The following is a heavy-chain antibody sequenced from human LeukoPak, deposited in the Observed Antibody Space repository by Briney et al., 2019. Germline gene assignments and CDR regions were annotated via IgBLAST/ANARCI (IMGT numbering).Heavy chain of an antibody. J-gene: IGHJ5*02. CDR1: GFTFSSYS. CDR3: ARSRTYYYDTNWFDP. CDR2: ISGSTSYI. D-gene: IGHD3-22*01. Sequence: PGGSLRLSCAVSGFTFSSYSMNWVRQTPGKGLEWVASISGSTSYIFYAESVKGRFTISRDNAKNSLYLEMNSLRDEDTAVYYCARSRTYYYDTNWFDPRGQGTLVTVSS. V-gene: IGHV3-21*06.